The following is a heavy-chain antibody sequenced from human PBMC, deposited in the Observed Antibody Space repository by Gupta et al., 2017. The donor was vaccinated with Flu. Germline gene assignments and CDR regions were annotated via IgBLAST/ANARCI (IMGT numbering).Heavy chain of an antibody. Sequence: QVQLVQSGAEVKKPGASVKVSCKVSGYTLTELSMHWVRQAPGKGLEWMGGFDPEDGETIYAQKFQGRVTMTEDTSTDTAYMELSSLRSEDTAVYYCATVNAAGTGPNYYYYGMDVWGQGTTVTVSS. CDR1: GYTLTELS. CDR3: ATVNAAGTGPNYYYYGMDV. J-gene: IGHJ6*02. V-gene: IGHV1-24*01. CDR2: FDPEDGET. D-gene: IGHD6-13*01.